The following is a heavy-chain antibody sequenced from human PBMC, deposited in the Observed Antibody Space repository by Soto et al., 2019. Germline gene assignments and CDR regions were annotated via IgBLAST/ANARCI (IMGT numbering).Heavy chain of an antibody. CDR2: MNPNSGNT. CDR1: GYTFTSYD. CDR3: ARGPYSSGWLSYYYYGMDV. J-gene: IGHJ6*02. D-gene: IGHD6-19*01. V-gene: IGHV1-8*01. Sequence: ASVKVSCKASGYTFTSYDINWVRQATGQGLEWMGWMNPNSGNTGYAQKFQGRVTMTRNTSISTAYMELSSLRSEDTAVYYCARGPYSSGWLSYYYYGMDVWGQGTTVTVSS.